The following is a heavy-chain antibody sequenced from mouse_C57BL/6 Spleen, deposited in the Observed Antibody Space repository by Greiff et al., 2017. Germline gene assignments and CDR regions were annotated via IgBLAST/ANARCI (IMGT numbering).Heavy chain of an antibody. CDR1: GYTFTSYW. V-gene: IGHV1-55*01. D-gene: IGHD1-1*01. CDR3: ARLPAYYYGSSQYYLDY. Sequence: QVQLQQPGAELVKPGASVKMSCKASGYTFTSYWITWVKQRPGQGLEWIGDIYPGSGSTNYNEKFKSKATLTVDTASSTAYRKLSSLTSEDSAVSYCARLPAYYYGSSQYYLDYWGQGTTLTVSS. J-gene: IGHJ2*01. CDR2: IYPGSGST.